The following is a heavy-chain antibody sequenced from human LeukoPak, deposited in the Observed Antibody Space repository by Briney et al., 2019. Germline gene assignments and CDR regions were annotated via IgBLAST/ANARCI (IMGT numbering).Heavy chain of an antibody. V-gene: IGHV4-59*01. Sequence: PSETLSLTCTLSGGSISTYYWSWIRQPPGKGLEWIGYIYYSGSTNYNPSLKGRVTISVDTSKNQFSLKLSSVTAADTAVYYCARTIEYLFDYWGQGTLVTVSS. D-gene: IGHD2/OR15-2a*01. J-gene: IGHJ4*02. CDR2: IYYSGST. CDR3: ARTIEYLFDY. CDR1: GGSISTYY.